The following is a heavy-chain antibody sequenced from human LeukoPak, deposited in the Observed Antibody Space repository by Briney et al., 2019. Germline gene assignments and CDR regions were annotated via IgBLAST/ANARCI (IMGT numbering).Heavy chain of an antibody. Sequence: GGSLRLSCAASGFSFDDYAMHWVRQVPGKGLEWVSGISWNSGSIDYADSVKGRFTISRDNAKNSLYLQMNSLRAEDTAVYYCARVTSISWDYWGQGTLVTVSS. CDR3: ARVTSISWDY. CDR1: GFSFDDYA. V-gene: IGHV3-9*01. J-gene: IGHJ4*02. CDR2: ISWNSGSI. D-gene: IGHD6-13*01.